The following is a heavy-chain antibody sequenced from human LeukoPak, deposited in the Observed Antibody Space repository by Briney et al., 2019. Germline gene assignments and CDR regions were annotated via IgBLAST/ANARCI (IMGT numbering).Heavy chain of an antibody. J-gene: IGHJ4*02. V-gene: IGHV1-69*13. CDR1: GGTFSSYA. Sequence: SVKVSCKASGGTFSSYAISWVRQAPGQGLEWMGGIIPIFGTADYAQKFQGRVTITADESTSTAYMELSSLRSEDTAVYYCARGYSYGPTFDYWGQGTLVTVSS. CDR3: ARGYSYGPTFDY. CDR2: IIPIFGTA. D-gene: IGHD5-18*01.